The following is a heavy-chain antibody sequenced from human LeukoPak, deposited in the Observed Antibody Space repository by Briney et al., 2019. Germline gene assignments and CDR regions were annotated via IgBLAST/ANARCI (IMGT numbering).Heavy chain of an antibody. J-gene: IGHJ4*02. CDR1: GFTFSNYA. CDR2: ISGSDGST. CDR3: AKDSLYGSGSLDY. D-gene: IGHD3-10*01. V-gene: IGHV3-23*01. Sequence: GGSLRLSCAASGFTFSNYAMSWVRQAPGKGLEWVSAISGSDGSTYYADSVKGRFTISGDNSKNTLYLQMNSLRAEDTALYYCAKDSLYGSGSLDYWGQGTLVTVSS.